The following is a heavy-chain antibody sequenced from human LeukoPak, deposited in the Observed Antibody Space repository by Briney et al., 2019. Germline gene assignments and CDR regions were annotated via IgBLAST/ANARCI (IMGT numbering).Heavy chain of an antibody. J-gene: IGHJ6*04. CDR2: INHSGST. V-gene: IGHV4-34*01. D-gene: IGHD3-10*01. Sequence: SETLSLTCAVYGGSFSGYYWSWIRQPPGKGLEWIGEINHSGSTNYNPSLKSRVTISVDTSKSQFSLKLSSVTAADTAVYYCARLDGSGSYYYYGMDVWGKGTTVTVSS. CDR1: GGSFSGYY. CDR3: ARLDGSGSYYYYGMDV.